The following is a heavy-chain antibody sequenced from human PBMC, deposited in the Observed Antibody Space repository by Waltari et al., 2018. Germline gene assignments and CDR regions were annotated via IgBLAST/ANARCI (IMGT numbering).Heavy chain of an antibody. D-gene: IGHD3-3*01. Sequence: QVQLVQSGAEVKKPGDSVKVSCKDSGYTFTSYYINWVRQATGQGIEWMGWMNPNSGNTGYAQKFQGRVTMTRNTSISTAYMELSSLRSEDTAVYYCARAPNYDFWSGYYPYNWFDPWGQGTLVTVSS. CDR2: MNPNSGNT. CDR1: GYTFTSYY. J-gene: IGHJ5*02. CDR3: ARAPNYDFWSGYYPYNWFDP. V-gene: IGHV1-8*01.